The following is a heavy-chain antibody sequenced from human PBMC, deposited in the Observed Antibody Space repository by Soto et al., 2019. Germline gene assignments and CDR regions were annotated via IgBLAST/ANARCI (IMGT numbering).Heavy chain of an antibody. Sequence: ASVRVSCKTSGYTFTSYGVSWVRQAPGQGLEWMGWISTSNGNTNYAQKLQGRLTMTTDTSTSTAYMELSRLTSDDTAVYYCASAAVTGTAGLDFWGQGTQVTVSS. D-gene: IGHD6-19*01. J-gene: IGHJ4*02. V-gene: IGHV1-18*04. CDR1: GYTFTSYG. CDR3: ASAAVTGTAGLDF. CDR2: ISTSNGNT.